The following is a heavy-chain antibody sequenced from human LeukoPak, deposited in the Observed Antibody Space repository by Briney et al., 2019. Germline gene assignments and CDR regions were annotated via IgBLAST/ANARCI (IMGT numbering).Heavy chain of an antibody. V-gene: IGHV3-23*01. Sequence: GGSLRLSCAASGFTFSSYAMSWVRQAPGKGLEWVSAISGSGGSTYYADSVKGRFTISRDNSKNTLYLQMNSLRAEDTAVYYCAKGSAYNWNDDSFYYYYYMDVWSKGTTVTVSS. CDR1: GFTFSSYA. D-gene: IGHD1-20*01. CDR2: ISGSGGST. CDR3: AKGSAYNWNDDSFYYYYYMDV. J-gene: IGHJ6*03.